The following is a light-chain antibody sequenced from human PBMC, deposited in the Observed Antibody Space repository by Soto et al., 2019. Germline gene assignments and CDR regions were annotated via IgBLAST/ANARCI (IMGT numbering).Light chain of an antibody. CDR1: QIISNW. Sequence: DIQMTQFPSSVSASVGDSVAITCRASQIISNWVAWYQQKPGTAPRLLIYAATTLNSGVPSRFSGRRSGTDFTLTITDLQPEDFAMYYCQQAYSCPFTFGPGTKVDLK. V-gene: IGKV1-12*01. CDR2: AAT. CDR3: QQAYSCPFT. J-gene: IGKJ3*01.